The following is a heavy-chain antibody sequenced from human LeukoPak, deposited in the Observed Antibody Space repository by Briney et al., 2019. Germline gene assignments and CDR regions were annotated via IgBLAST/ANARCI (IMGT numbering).Heavy chain of an antibody. D-gene: IGHD6-13*01. J-gene: IGHJ6*03. Sequence: ETLSLTCTVSGGSISSYYWSWIRQPPGKGLEWIGYIYYSGSTNYNPSLKSRVTISVDTSKNQFSLKLSSVTAADTAVYYCARTTEAHSWRTRYYDYYMDVWGKGTTVTVSS. CDR2: IYYSGST. CDR1: GGSISSYY. V-gene: IGHV4-59*01. CDR3: ARTTEAHSWRTRYYDYYMDV.